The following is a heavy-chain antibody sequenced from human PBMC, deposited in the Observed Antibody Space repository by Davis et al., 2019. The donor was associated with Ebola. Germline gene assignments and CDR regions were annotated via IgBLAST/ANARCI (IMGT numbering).Heavy chain of an antibody. V-gene: IGHV3-23*01. CDR3: VKDVGRDYGATHYYYGMDV. CDR2: ISGGAGIT. Sequence: GESLKISCGASGSTFGDYAMSWVRQAPGKGLEWVSSISGGAGITYYADTVRGRFSISRDNSKSTLFLQMHSLRADDTATYYCVKDVGRDYGATHYYYGMDVWGQGTTVTVTS. J-gene: IGHJ6*02. D-gene: IGHD4-17*01. CDR1: GSTFGDYA.